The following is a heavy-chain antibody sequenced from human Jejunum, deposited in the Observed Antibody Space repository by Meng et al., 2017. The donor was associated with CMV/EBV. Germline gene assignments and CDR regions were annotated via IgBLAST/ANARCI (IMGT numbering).Heavy chain of an antibody. CDR3: ARGPGASTREGFDH. D-gene: IGHD1-26*01. CDR1: GGSINNYY. V-gene: IGHV4-4*07. J-gene: IGHJ4*02. Sequence: HLLYSCPGLVKPSETLSLTCTVSGGSINNYYWSWIRQSAGKGLEWIGRFYSSDTYNYHPSLNSRVTTSLDTSKKQFSLILSSVTAADTARYYCARGPGASTREGFDHWGLGTLVTVSS. CDR2: FYSSDTY.